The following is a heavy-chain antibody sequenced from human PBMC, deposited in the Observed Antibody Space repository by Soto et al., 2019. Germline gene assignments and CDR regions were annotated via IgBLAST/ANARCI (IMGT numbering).Heavy chain of an antibody. CDR1: GYTLTELS. D-gene: IGHD3-3*01. CDR3: ATHQLPVATIFPFDY. Sequence: ASVKVSCKVSGYTLTELSMHWVRQAPGKGLEWMGGFDPEDGETIYAQKFQGRVTMTEDTSTDTAYMELSSLRSEDTAVYYCATHQLPVATIFPFDYWGQGTLVTVSS. CDR2: FDPEDGET. J-gene: IGHJ4*02. V-gene: IGHV1-24*01.